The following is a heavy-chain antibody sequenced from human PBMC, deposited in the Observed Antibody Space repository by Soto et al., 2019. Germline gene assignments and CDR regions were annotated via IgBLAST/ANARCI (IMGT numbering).Heavy chain of an antibody. CDR3: AGGNHRWIQWWYFGL. CDR1: GGTFSSYT. CDR2: IIPIFGTA. J-gene: IGHJ2*01. D-gene: IGHD5-18*01. Sequence: QVQLVQSGAAVKKPGSSVTVSCKASGGTFSSYTISWVRQAPGQGLEWMGGIIPIFGTASYAQKFLGRVTLTADEYTITAYMELSSLTSDDTAVSYCAGGNHRWIQWWYFGLWGRGTLVTVSS. V-gene: IGHV1-69*12.